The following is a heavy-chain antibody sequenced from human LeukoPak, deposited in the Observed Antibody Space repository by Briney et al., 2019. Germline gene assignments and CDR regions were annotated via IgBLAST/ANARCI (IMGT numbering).Heavy chain of an antibody. V-gene: IGHV1-2*02. CDR1: GYTFTGYY. D-gene: IGHD1-1*01. CDR3: ARDWVGTWYYYYYMDV. J-gene: IGHJ6*03. Sequence: ASVKVSCKASGYTFTGYYMHWVRQAPGQGLEWMGWINPNSGGTNYAQKFQGRVTMTRDTSISTAYMELSRLRSDDTAVYYCARDWVGTWYYYYYMDVWGKGTTVTVSS. CDR2: INPNSGGT.